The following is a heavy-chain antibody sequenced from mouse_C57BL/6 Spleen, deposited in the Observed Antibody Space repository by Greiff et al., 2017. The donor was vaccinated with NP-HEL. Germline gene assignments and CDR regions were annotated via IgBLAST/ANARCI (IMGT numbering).Heavy chain of an antibody. V-gene: IGHV1-82*01. Sequence: QVQLQQSGPELVKPGASVKISCKASGYAFSSSWMNWVKQRPGKGLEWIGRIYPGDGDTNYNGKFKGKATLTADKSSSTAYMQLSSLTSEDSAVYFCARGNWDCYFDVWGTGTTVTVSS. CDR2: IYPGDGDT. J-gene: IGHJ1*03. CDR3: ARGNWDCYFDV. D-gene: IGHD4-1*01. CDR1: GYAFSSSW.